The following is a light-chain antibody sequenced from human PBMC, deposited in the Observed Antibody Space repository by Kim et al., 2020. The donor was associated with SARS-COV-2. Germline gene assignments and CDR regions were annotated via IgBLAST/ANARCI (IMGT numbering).Light chain of an antibody. CDR2: KAS. Sequence: SESVGDSVTLTCRASQNIRTWFAWYQQKPGKAPKLVIYKASVLESGAPSRFSGSGAGTQFTLTISSLQPDDAATYFCQQYDSFPLTFGGGTKLEI. V-gene: IGKV1-5*03. CDR1: QNIRTW. J-gene: IGKJ4*01. CDR3: QQYDSFPLT.